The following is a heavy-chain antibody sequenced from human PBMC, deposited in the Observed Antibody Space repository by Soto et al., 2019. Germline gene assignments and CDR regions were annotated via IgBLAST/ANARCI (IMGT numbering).Heavy chain of an antibody. CDR1: GFTFSSYA. CDR2: ISGSGGST. Sequence: EVQLLESGGGLVQPGGSLRLSCAASGFTFSSYAMSWVRQAPGKGLEWVSAISGSGGSTYYADSVKGRFTISRDNSKNTLSMQMNCRRAEDTAVYYCATEDDGNYFDYWGQGPLVTVSS. J-gene: IGHJ4*02. V-gene: IGHV3-23*01. CDR3: ATEDDGNYFDY. D-gene: IGHD4-17*01.